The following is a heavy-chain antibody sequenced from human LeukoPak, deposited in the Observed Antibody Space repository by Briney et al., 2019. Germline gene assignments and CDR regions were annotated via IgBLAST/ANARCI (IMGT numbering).Heavy chain of an antibody. CDR2: INHSGST. CDR3: ARGLFFYYGSGSYYSPVDY. D-gene: IGHD3-10*01. J-gene: IGHJ4*02. Sequence: PSETLSLTCAVYGGSFSGYYWSWIRQPPGKGLEWIGEINHSGSTNYNPSLESRVTISVDTSKNQFSLKLSSVTAADTAVYYCARGLFFYYGSGSYYSPVDYWGQGTLVTVSS. V-gene: IGHV4-34*01. CDR1: GGSFSGYY.